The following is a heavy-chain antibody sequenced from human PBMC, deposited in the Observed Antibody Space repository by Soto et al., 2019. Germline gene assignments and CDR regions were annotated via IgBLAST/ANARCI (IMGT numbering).Heavy chain of an antibody. Sequence: QLQLQESGPGLVKPSETLSLTCSVSGGSISSSGYYWGWIRRPPGKGLEWIGSIYYTGSTYYNPSLKSRVTISADTSKNQFSLNLSSVTAADTAVYYCASPSSPEHYFYYSMDVWGKGTTVTVSS. CDR3: ASPSSPEHYFYYSMDV. CDR1: GGSISSSGYY. D-gene: IGHD6-6*01. J-gene: IGHJ6*03. V-gene: IGHV4-39*01. CDR2: IYYTGST.